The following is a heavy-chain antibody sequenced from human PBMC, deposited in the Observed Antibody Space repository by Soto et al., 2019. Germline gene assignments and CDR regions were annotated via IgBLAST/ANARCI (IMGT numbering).Heavy chain of an antibody. D-gene: IGHD2-2*01. V-gene: IGHV4-39*01. CDR1: GGSISSGPYS. CDR3: ARLGGYCSSTSWYGYYGMDV. J-gene: IGHJ6*04. Sequence: PSETLSLTCTVSGGSISSGPYSWGWIRQPPGEGLEWIGTFYYSESTYYNPSLESRVTISVDTSKNQFSLKVSSVTVADTGVYYCARLGGYCSSTSWYGYYGMDVWGKGTTVTVAS. CDR2: FYYSEST.